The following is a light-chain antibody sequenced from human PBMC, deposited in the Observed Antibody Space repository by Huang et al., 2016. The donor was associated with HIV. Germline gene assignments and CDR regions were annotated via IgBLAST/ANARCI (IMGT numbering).Light chain of an antibody. CDR3: MEALQAPYT. J-gene: IGKJ2*01. Sequence: DAVMTQSPLSLPVPPGEPASISCRSSQSLRHRNGLNYLDWYLQKPGQSPQLLIHLGSSRASVVPDRFSGGGSGTDFSLNISRVEAEDAGIYYCMEALQAPYTFGQGTKLEI. CDR2: LGS. CDR1: QSLRHRNGLNY. V-gene: IGKV2-28*01.